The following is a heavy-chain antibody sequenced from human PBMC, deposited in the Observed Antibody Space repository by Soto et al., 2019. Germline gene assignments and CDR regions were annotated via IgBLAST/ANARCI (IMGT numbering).Heavy chain of an antibody. V-gene: IGHV1-69*04. Sequence: GASVKVSCKASGGTFSSYTISWVRQAPGQGLEWMGRIIPILGIANYAQKFQGRVTITADKSTSTAYMELSSLRSEDTAVYYCARERVDRIAVAGYYFDYWGQGTLVTVSS. J-gene: IGHJ4*02. CDR2: IIPILGIA. CDR1: GGTFSSYT. CDR3: ARERVDRIAVAGYYFDY. D-gene: IGHD6-19*01.